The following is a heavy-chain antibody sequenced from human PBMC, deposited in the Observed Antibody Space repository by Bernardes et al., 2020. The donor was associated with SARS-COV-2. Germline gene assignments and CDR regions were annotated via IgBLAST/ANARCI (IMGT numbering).Heavy chain of an antibody. CDR1: GGSISSGGYY. Sequence: SETLSLTCTVSGGSISSGGYYWSWIRQHPGKGLEWIGYIYYSGSTNYNPSLKSRVTISVDTSKNQFSLKLSSVTAADTAVYYCARGMSGISSGYYYFNYYYYGMDVWGQGTTVTVSS. V-gene: IGHV4-61*08. CDR2: IYYSGST. D-gene: IGHD3-22*01. CDR3: ARGMSGISSGYYYFNYYYYGMDV. J-gene: IGHJ6*02.